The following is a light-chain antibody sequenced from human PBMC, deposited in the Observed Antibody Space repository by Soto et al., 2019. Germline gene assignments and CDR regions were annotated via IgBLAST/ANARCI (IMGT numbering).Light chain of an antibody. Sequence: QSALTQPASVSGSPGQSITISCTGTSSDVGGYNYVSWYQQHPGKAPKLMIYEVSYRPSGFSNRFSGSKFGNTASLTISGLQAEDEADYYCTSYASGSFVVFGGGTKLTVL. CDR2: EVS. V-gene: IGLV2-14*01. CDR1: SSDVGGYNY. J-gene: IGLJ2*01. CDR3: TSYASGSFVV.